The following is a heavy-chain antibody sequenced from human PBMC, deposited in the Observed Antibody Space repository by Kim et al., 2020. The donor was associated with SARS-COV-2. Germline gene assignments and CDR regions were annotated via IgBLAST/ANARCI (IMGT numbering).Heavy chain of an antibody. CDR1: GGSISSSNW. Sequence: SETLSLTCAVSGGSISSSNWWSWVRQPPGKGLEWIGEIYHSGSTNYNPSLKSRVTISVEKSKNQFSLKLSSVTAADTAVYYCARVDGYNLYYFDYWGQGTLVTVSS. CDR2: IYHSGST. V-gene: IGHV4-4*02. D-gene: IGHD5-12*01. CDR3: ARVDGYNLYYFDY. J-gene: IGHJ4*02.